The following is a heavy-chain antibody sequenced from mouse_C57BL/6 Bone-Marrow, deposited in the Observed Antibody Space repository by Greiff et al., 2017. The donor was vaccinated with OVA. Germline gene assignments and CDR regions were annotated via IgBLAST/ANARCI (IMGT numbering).Heavy chain of an antibody. CDR1: GYTFTSYW. CDR3: ARGGLRLGAWFAY. D-gene: IGHD2-4*01. CDR2: IDPNSGGT. Sequence: QVQLQQPGAELVKPGASVKLSCKASGYTFTSYWMHWVKQRPGRGLEWIGRIDPNSGGTKYNEQFKSQATLTVDKPSRTAYMQLRSLTSEDSEVYYSARGGLRLGAWFAYWGQGTLVTVSA. J-gene: IGHJ3*01. V-gene: IGHV1-72*01.